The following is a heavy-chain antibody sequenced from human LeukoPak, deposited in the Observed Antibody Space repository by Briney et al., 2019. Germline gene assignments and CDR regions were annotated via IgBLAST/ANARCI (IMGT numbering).Heavy chain of an antibody. CDR3: ARVHGSGYDFFYFDY. Sequence: PGGSLRLSCAASGFTFSSYSMNWVRQAPGKGLEWVSSISSSSSYIYYADSVKGRFTISRDNAKNSLYLQMNSLRAEDTAVYYCARVHGSGYDFFYFDYWGQGTLVTVSS. V-gene: IGHV3-21*01. CDR1: GFTFSSYS. CDR2: ISSSSSYI. J-gene: IGHJ4*02. D-gene: IGHD5-12*01.